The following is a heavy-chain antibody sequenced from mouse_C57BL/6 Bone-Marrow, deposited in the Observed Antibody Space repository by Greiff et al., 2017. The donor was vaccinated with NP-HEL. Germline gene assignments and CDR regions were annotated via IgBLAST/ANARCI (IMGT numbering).Heavy chain of an antibody. CDR3: ARLGPYYFDY. J-gene: IGHJ2*01. CDR2: IYPGSGNT. D-gene: IGHD4-1*01. Sequence: QVQLKQSGPELVKPGASVKISCKASGYSFTSYYIHWVKQRPGQGLEWIGWIYPGSGNTKYNEKFKGKATLTADTSSSTAYMQLSSLTSEDSAVYYCARLGPYYFDYWGQGTTLTVSS. CDR1: GYSFTSYY. V-gene: IGHV1-66*01.